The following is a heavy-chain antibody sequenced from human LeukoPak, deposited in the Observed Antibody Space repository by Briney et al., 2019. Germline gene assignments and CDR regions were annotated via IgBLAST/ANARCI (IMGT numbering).Heavy chain of an antibody. CDR2: IYHSGST. J-gene: IGHJ6*03. CDR1: GYSISSGYY. Sequence: PSETLSLTCTVSGYSISSGYYWGWIRQPPGKGLEWIGSIYHSGSTYYNPSLKSRVTISVDTSKNQFSLKPSSVTAADTAVYYCANAEEYYYYMDVWGKGTTVTVSS. V-gene: IGHV4-38-2*02. CDR3: ANAEEYYYYMDV.